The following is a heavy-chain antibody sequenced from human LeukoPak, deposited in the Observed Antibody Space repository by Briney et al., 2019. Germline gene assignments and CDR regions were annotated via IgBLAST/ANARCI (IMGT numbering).Heavy chain of an antibody. J-gene: IGHJ4*02. CDR2: INHSGST. Sequence: SETLSLTCTVSGGSISSGGYYWSWIRQPPGKGLEWIGEINHSGSTNYNPSLKSRVTISVDTSKNQFSLKLSSVTAADTAVYYCARGLSTSGYGYWGQGTLVTVSS. CDR1: GGSISSGGYY. D-gene: IGHD5-12*01. V-gene: IGHV4-39*07. CDR3: ARGLSTSGYGY.